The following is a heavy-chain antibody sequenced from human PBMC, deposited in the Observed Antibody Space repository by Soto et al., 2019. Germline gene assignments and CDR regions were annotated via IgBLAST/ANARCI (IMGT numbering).Heavy chain of an antibody. V-gene: IGHV3-73*01. CDR1: GFTFSGSA. Sequence: GGSLGLSCAASGFTFSGSAMHWVRQASGKGLEWVGRIRSKANSYATAYAASVKGRFTISRDDSKNTAYLQMNSLKTEDTAVYYCTIFYSNQPYGMDVWGQGTTVTVSS. CDR2: IRSKANSYAT. D-gene: IGHD4-4*01. CDR3: TIFYSNQPYGMDV. J-gene: IGHJ6*02.